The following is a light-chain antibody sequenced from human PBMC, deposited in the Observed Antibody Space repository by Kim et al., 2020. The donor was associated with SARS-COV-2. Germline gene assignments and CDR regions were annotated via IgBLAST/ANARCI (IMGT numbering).Light chain of an antibody. CDR3: QQYGSSSIT. CDR2: GAS. V-gene: IGKV3-20*01. Sequence: SPGKRATLSCRASQSVSSSYLAWYQQKPGQAPRLLIYGASSRATGIPDRFSGSGSGTDFTLTIGRLEPEDFAVYYCQQYGSSSITFGQGTRLEIK. J-gene: IGKJ5*01. CDR1: QSVSSSY.